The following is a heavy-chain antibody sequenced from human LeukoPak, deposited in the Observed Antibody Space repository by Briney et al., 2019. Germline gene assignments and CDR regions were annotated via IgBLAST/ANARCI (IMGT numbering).Heavy chain of an antibody. V-gene: IGHV1-69*06. J-gene: IGHJ6*03. Sequence: SGRVSSKASGYTFTSYDISWVRQPPGPGLGCRGGIIPIFGTANYAQKFQGRVTITADKSTSTAYMELSSLRSEDTAVYYCARGVTSRGRYYYYYMDVWAKGPTVTVPS. CDR1: GYTFTSYD. CDR3: ARGVTSRGRYYYYYMDV. CDR2: IIPIFGTA. D-gene: IGHD3-16*01.